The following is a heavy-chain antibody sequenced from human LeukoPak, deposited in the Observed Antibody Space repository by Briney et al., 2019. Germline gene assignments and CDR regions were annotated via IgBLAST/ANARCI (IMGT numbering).Heavy chain of an antibody. D-gene: IGHD3-22*01. J-gene: IGHJ4*02. CDR2: ISSSGSTI. CDR1: GFTFSSYE. CDR3: ARDHIKSGLINDSSGYCR. Sequence: GGSLRLSCAASGFTFSSYEMNWVRQAPGKGLEWVSYISSSGSTIYYADSVKGRFTISRDNSKNTLYLQMGSLRAEDMAVYYCARDHIKSGLINDSSGYCRGGQGTLVTVSS. V-gene: IGHV3-48*03.